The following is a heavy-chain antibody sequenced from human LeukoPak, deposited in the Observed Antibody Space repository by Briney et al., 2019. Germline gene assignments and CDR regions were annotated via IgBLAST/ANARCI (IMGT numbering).Heavy chain of an antibody. Sequence: SETLSLTCTVSGGSISGYYWSWIRQPPGKGLEWIGYIYYSGSTNYNLSLKSRVTISVDTSKNQFSLKLSSVTAADTAVYYCARKVPGYYDRSGYPPLDWGQGTLVTVSS. J-gene: IGHJ4*02. CDR1: GGSISGYY. CDR2: IYYSGST. CDR3: ARKVPGYYDRSGYPPLD. D-gene: IGHD3-22*01. V-gene: IGHV4-59*08.